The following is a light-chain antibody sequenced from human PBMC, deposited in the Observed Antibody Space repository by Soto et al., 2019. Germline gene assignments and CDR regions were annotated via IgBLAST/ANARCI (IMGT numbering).Light chain of an antibody. CDR1: QSISGW. V-gene: IGKV1-5*03. CDR3: QQYNNYGSWT. Sequence: DIQMTQSPSTLSASVGDRVTITCRASQSISGWLAWYQQKPGKAPKLLIYMASTLESGVPSRFSGSGSGTEFTLTISSLQPDDFATYYCQQYNNYGSWTFGQGTRVEIK. J-gene: IGKJ1*01. CDR2: MAS.